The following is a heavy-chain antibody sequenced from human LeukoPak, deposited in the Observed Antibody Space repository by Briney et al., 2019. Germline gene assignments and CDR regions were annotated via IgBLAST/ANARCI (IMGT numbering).Heavy chain of an antibody. J-gene: IGHJ4*02. Sequence: PGGSLRLSCAASGFTFSSYEMNWVRQAPGKGLEWVSYISSSGSTIYYADSVKGRFTISRDNAKNSLYLQMNSLRAEDTAVYYCARDRSYRDLYSGYDLFFDYWGQGTLVTVSS. CDR2: ISSSGSTI. V-gene: IGHV3-48*03. D-gene: IGHD5-12*01. CDR1: GFTFSSYE. CDR3: ARDRSYRDLYSGYDLFFDY.